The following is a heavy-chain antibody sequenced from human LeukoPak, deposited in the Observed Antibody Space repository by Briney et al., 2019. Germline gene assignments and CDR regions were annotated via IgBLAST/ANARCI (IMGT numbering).Heavy chain of an antibody. V-gene: IGHV3-7*04. CDR2: IKQDGSEK. J-gene: IGHJ4*02. CDR3: ARGSRPTVGGTYYFDY. CDR1: GSTFRSYW. Sequence: GGSLRFSCAASGSTFRSYWMSWVRQAPGKGLEWVANIKQDGSEKYYVDSVKGRFTISRDNAKNSLYLQMNSLRAEDTAVYYCARGSRPTVGGTYYFDYWGQGTLVTVSS. D-gene: IGHD4-17*01.